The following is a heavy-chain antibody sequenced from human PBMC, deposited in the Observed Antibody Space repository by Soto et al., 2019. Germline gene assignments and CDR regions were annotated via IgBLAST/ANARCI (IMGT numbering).Heavy chain of an antibody. V-gene: IGHV4-31*03. CDR3: ARTRFQVLYGKPYFDS. CDR1: GGSITTGGSY. J-gene: IGHJ4*02. CDR2: IYHSGNT. Sequence: QVQLQESGPGLVKPSQTLSLTCTVSGGSITTGGSYWSWIRQHPGKGLEWIGNIYHSGNTYYNPSLKSRLTSSVDTSKSHFSLMVDSVTAADTAVYYCARTRFQVLYGKPYFDSWVQGTLVTVSS. D-gene: IGHD2-2*02.